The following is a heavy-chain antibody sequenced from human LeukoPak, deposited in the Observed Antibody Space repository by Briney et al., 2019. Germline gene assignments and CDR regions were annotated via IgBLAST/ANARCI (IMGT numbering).Heavy chain of an antibody. J-gene: IGHJ4*02. CDR1: GYTFTGYY. V-gene: IGHV1-2*02. Sequence: ASVKVSCKASGYTFTGYYMHWVRQAPGQGLEWMGWINPNSGGTNYAQKFQGRVTMTRDTSISTAYMELSRLRSDGTAVYYCARASVQLEPYFDYWGQGTLVTVSS. D-gene: IGHD1-1*01. CDR2: INPNSGGT. CDR3: ARASVQLEPYFDY.